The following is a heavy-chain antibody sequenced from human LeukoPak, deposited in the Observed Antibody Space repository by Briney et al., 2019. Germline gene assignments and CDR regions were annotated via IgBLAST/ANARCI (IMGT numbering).Heavy chain of an antibody. CDR3: ARADWNYANY. CDR1: GYTLSDNY. V-gene: IGHV1-2*02. CDR2: INPSNGET. D-gene: IGHD1-7*01. Sequence: GASVKVSCRASGYTLSDNYLHWVRQAPGQRLEWMAWINPSNGETKFAPRFQGRVTMTRDTSISTAYMELSSLRSDDTAVYYCARADWNYANYWGQGTLVTVSS. J-gene: IGHJ4*02.